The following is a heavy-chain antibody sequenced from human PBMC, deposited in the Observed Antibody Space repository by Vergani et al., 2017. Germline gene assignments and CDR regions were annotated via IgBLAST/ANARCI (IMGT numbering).Heavy chain of an antibody. V-gene: IGHV4-38-2*02. CDR1: GYSITSANY. D-gene: IGHD4-17*01. CDR2: IHRSGSN. CDR3: AGHVGYCDSNFPGDWFDP. J-gene: IGHJ5*02. Sequence: QVQLQESGPGLVKPSETVSLTCTVSGYSITSANYWAWIRQSPGKGLEWIGTIHRSGSNYYNPSLKSLGTISVDTSKNQLSLKLTSVTAVDTALYYCAGHVGYCDSNFPGDWFDPWGQGTLVTVSS.